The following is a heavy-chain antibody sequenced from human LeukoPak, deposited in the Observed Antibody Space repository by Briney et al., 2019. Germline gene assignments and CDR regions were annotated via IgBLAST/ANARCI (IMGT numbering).Heavy chain of an antibody. Sequence: GRSLRLSCSASGFPFSTLGMHWVRQAPGKGLEHVSTIGSDGDGTYYADSVKDRFIISRDNSKNAVYLQMSSLRPEDTAVYYCVSPVFINFWGQGTLVTVSS. CDR3: VSPVFINF. D-gene: IGHD1-14*01. J-gene: IGHJ4*01. CDR2: IGSDGDGT. CDR1: GFPFSTLG. V-gene: IGHV3-64D*06.